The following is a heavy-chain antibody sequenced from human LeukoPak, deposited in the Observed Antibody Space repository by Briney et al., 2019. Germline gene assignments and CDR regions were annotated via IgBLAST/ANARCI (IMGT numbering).Heavy chain of an antibody. V-gene: IGHV1-46*01. D-gene: IGHD6-13*01. J-gene: IGHJ4*02. Sequence: ASVKVSCKASGYTFTKYYMHWVRQAPGLGLEWMGIIDPSGGSTSYAQTFQGRVTMTRDTSTSTFYMELSSLRSEDTAVYYCARGRGIAAPGPRSLFDYWGQGTLVTVSS. CDR1: GYTFTKYY. CDR2: IDPSGGST. CDR3: ARGRGIAAPGPRSLFDY.